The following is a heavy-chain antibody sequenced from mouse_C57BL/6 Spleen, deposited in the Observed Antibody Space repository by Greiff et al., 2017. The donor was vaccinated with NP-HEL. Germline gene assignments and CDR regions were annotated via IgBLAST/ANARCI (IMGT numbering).Heavy chain of an antibody. CDR2: IYPGDGDT. V-gene: IGHV1-82*01. J-gene: IGHJ2*01. CDR3: ARDSSGYVNFDY. D-gene: IGHD3-2*02. CDR1: GYAFSSSW. Sequence: VKLQQSGPELVKPGASVKISCKASGYAFSSSWMNWVKQRPGKGLEWIGRIYPGDGDTNYNGKFKGKATLTADKSSSTAYMQLSSLTSEDSAVYFCARDSSGYVNFDYWGQGTTLTVSS.